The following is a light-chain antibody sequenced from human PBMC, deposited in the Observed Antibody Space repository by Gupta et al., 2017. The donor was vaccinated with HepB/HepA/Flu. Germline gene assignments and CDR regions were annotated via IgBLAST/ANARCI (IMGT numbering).Light chain of an antibody. Sequence: QSVLTQPPSVSGAPGQRVTISCTGSSSNIGAGYDVQWYQQLPGTAPKLLMYGNSNRPSGVPDRFSGSKSGTSASLAITGLQAEDEANYYCQSFDSSLIGLVFGGGTKLTVL. V-gene: IGLV1-40*01. CDR3: QSFDSSLIGLV. CDR2: GNS. J-gene: IGLJ2*01. CDR1: SSNIGAGYD.